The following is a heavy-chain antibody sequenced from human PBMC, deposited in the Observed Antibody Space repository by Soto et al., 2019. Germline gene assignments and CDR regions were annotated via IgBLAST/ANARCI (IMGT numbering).Heavy chain of an antibody. Sequence: GASVKVSCKASGGTFSSYAISWVRQAPGQGLEWMGGIIPIFGTANYAQKFQGRVTITADESTSTAYMELSSLRSEDTAVYYCARSFYYENLTGLRAWGQGTLVIVSA. CDR3: ARSFYYENLTGLRA. CDR2: IIPIFGTA. D-gene: IGHD3-9*01. V-gene: IGHV1-69*13. CDR1: GGTFSSYA. J-gene: IGHJ1*01.